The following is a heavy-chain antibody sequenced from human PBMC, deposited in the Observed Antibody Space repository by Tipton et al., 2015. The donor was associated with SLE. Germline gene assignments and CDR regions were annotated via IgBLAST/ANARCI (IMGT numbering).Heavy chain of an antibody. CDR2: IRSKAYGGTT. CDR3: TRHNSSLVDAFDI. V-gene: IGHV3-49*04. CDR1: GFTFGDYA. J-gene: IGHJ3*02. D-gene: IGHD6-6*01. Sequence: SLRLSCTASGFTFGDYAMSWVRQAPGKGLEWVGFIRSKAYGGTTEYAASVKGRFTISRDDSKGIAYLQMNSLKTEDTAVYYCTRHNSSLVDAFDIWGQGTMVTVSS.